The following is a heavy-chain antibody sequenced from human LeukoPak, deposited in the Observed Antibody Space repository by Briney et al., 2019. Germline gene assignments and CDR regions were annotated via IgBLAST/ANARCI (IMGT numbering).Heavy chain of an antibody. CDR1: GGSISSYY. D-gene: IGHD6-19*01. CDR3: ARGIAVAGNYYYYYMDV. CDR2: TYYSGST. J-gene: IGHJ6*03. Sequence: PSETLSLTCTVSGGSISSYYWSWIRQPPGKGLEWIGYTYYSGSTNYNPSLKSRVTISVDTSKNQFSLKLSSVTAADTAVYYCARGIAVAGNYYYYYMDVWGKGTTVTISS. V-gene: IGHV4-59*12.